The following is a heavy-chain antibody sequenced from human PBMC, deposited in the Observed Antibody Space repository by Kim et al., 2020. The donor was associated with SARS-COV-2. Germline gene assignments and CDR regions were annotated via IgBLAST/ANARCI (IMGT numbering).Heavy chain of an antibody. CDR2: IHESGSA. Sequence: SETLSLTCAVYSGSFSGDYWSWILQPPGKGLEWIGKIHESGSANYNPSLMSRVSISIDGSKNQFSLKLSSVTAADTGFYYCARGRAGVVPAPILGLGPHYDYFIMDVWGHGTTVTVSS. D-gene: IGHD2-2*02. CDR1: SGSFSGDY. J-gene: IGHJ6*02. V-gene: IGHV4-34*01. CDR3: ARGRAGVVPAPILGLGPHYDYFIMDV.